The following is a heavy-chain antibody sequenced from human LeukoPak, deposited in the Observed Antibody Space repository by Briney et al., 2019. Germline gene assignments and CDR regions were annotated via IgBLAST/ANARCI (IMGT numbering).Heavy chain of an antibody. CDR1: GGSIGSYY. J-gene: IGHJ2*01. CDR2: IYYSGST. D-gene: IGHD3-3*01. Sequence: SETLSLTCTVSGGSIGSYYWSWIRQPPGKGLEWIGYIYYSGSTNYNPSLKSRVTISVDTSKNQFSLKLSSVTAADTAVYYCARSITIFALRYWYFDLWGRGTLVTVSS. V-gene: IGHV4-59*01. CDR3: ARSITIFALRYWYFDL.